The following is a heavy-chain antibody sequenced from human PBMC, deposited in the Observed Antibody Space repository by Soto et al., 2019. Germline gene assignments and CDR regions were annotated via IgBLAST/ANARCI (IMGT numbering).Heavy chain of an antibody. V-gene: IGHV3-74*01. CDR1: GVTFGSHW. CDR3: ARESLRSSGWYYFXY. J-gene: IGHJ4*02. CDR2: INSDGSST. D-gene: IGHD6-19*01. Sequence: GGSLRLAWAACGVTFGSHWMHWVRQAPGKGLVWVSRINSDGSSTSYADSVKGRFTISRDNAKNTLYLQMNSLRAEDTAVYYCARESLRSSGWYYFXYWRQGP.